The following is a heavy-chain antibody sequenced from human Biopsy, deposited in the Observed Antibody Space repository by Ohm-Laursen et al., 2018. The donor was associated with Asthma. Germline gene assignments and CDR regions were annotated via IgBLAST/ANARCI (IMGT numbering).Heavy chain of an antibody. J-gene: IGHJ6*02. Sequence: SDTLSLTCSLSSGSGGHMRSGNYYWGWIRQPPGKGLEWSGRIYYSGTTYYNPSLESRVTVPADTSKNQVPLKLTSVTAADTAVYYCVRGSSSWHHGPFHYYYGLDVWGQGTTATVSS. CDR1: SGSGGHMRSGNYY. CDR3: VRGSSSWHHGPFHYYYGLDV. D-gene: IGHD6-13*01. V-gene: IGHV4-39*01. CDR2: IYYSGTT.